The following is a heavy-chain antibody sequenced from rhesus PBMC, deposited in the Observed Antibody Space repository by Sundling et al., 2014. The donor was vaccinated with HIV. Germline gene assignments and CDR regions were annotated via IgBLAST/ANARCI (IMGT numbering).Heavy chain of an antibody. CDR1: GGSISSTNL. Sequence: QVQLQESGPGLVKPSETLSLTCTVSGGSISSTNLWSWIRQAPGTGLEWIGTVYGNSATTYYNPSLKNRVTISKDTSKNQISLKLNSVTAADSAVYYCARASIVVVLIAGYYFDSWGQGVLVTVSS. J-gene: IGHJ4*01. CDR3: ARASIVVVLIAGYYFDS. V-gene: IGHV4-143*01. CDR2: VYGNSATT. D-gene: IGHD2-15*01.